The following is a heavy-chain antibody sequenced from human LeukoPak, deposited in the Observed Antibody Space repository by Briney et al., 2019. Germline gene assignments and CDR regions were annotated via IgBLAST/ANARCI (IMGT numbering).Heavy chain of an antibody. CDR1: GFTFSDYY. CDR2: ISSSGGTI. D-gene: IGHD4-17*01. CDR3: ARARTTVTSYYYYYYYMDV. Sequence: KPGGSLRLSCAASGFTFSDYYMSWIRQAPGKGLEWVSYISSSGGTIYYADSVKGRFTISRDNAKNSLYLQMNSLRAEDTAVYYCARARTTVTSYYYYYYYMDVWGKGTTVTVSS. V-gene: IGHV3-11*04. J-gene: IGHJ6*03.